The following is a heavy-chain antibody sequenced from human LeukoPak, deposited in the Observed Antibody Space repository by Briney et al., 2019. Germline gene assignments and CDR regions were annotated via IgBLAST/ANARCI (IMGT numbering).Heavy chain of an antibody. D-gene: IGHD3-3*01. V-gene: IGHV3-30-3*01. J-gene: IGHJ4*02. CDR2: ISYDGSNK. Sequence: PGGSLTLSCAASGFTFTHYWMSWVRQAPGKGLEWVAVISYDGSNKYYADSVKGRFTISRDNSKNALYLQMNSLRAEDTAVYYCARWITIFGVAPYFDYWGQGTLVTVSS. CDR3: ARWITIFGVAPYFDY. CDR1: GFTFTHYW.